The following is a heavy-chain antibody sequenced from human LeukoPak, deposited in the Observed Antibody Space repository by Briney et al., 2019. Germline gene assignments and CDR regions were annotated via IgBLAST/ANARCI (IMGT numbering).Heavy chain of an antibody. CDR2: ISYDGSNK. J-gene: IGHJ4*02. Sequence: GGSLRLACAASGFTFSSYGMHWVHQAPGKGLEWVAVISYDGSNKYYADSVKGRFTISRDNSKNTLYLQMNSLRAEDTAVYYYARDQEDSSGYYLFDYWGQGTLVTVSS. CDR1: GFTFSSYG. D-gene: IGHD3-22*01. CDR3: ARDQEDSSGYYLFDY. V-gene: IGHV3-30*19.